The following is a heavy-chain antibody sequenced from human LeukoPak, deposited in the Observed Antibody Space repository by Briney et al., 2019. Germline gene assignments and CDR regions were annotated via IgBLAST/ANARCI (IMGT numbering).Heavy chain of an antibody. CDR2: IIPIFGTA. Sequence: SVKVSCKASGYTFTSYGISWVRQAPGQGLEWMGGIIPIFGTANYAQKFQGRVTITADESTSTAYMELSSLRSEDTAVYYCASSSTDGRDYYYYGMDVWGKGTTVTVSS. CDR1: GYTFTSYG. V-gene: IGHV1-69*13. D-gene: IGHD2-2*01. J-gene: IGHJ6*04. CDR3: ASSSTDGRDYYYYGMDV.